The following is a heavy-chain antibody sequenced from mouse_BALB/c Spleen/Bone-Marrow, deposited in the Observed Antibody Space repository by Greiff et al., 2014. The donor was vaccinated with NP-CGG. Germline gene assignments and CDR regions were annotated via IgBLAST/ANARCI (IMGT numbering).Heavy chain of an antibody. CDR1: GFTFSSYA. J-gene: IGHJ4*01. Sequence: EVQVVESGGGLVKPGGSLKLSCAASGFTFSSYAMSWVRQSPEKRLEWVAEISSGGSYTYYPDTVTGRFTISRDNAKNTLYLEMSSLRSEDTAMCYCAREGLRRRAAMDYWGQGTSVTVSS. CDR2: ISSGGSYT. D-gene: IGHD2-4*01. V-gene: IGHV5-9-4*01. CDR3: AREGLRRRAAMDY.